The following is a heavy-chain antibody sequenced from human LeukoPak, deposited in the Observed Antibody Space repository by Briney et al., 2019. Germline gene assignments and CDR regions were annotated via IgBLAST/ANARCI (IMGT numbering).Heavy chain of an antibody. Sequence: GGSLRLSCAASGFTFSSYAMSWVRQAPGEGLEWVSAISGSGGSTYYADSVKGRFTISRDNSKNTLYLQMNSLRAEDTAVYYCAKDPLLTGDNLDVDYWGQGTLVTVSS. CDR1: GFTFSSYA. CDR2: ISGSGGST. J-gene: IGHJ4*02. CDR3: AKDPLLTGDNLDVDY. V-gene: IGHV3-23*01. D-gene: IGHD1-1*01.